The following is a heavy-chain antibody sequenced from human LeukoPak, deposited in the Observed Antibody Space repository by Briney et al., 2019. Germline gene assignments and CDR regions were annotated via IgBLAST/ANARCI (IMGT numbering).Heavy chain of an antibody. J-gene: IGHJ4*02. CDR1: GFTFSSYA. CDR3: AKDPYTMVRGVIPTGYDY. V-gene: IGHV3-23*01. CDR2: ISGSGGST. D-gene: IGHD3-10*01. Sequence: PGGSLRLSCAASGFTFSSYAMSWVRQAPGKGLEWVSAISGSGGSTYYADSVKGRFTISRDNSKNTLYLQMNSLRAEDMAVYYCAKDPYTMVRGVIPTGYDYWGQGTLVTVSS.